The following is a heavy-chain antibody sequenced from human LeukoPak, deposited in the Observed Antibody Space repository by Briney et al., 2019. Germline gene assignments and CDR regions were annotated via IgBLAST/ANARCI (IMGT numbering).Heavy chain of an antibody. CDR1: GYTFTGYY. V-gene: IGHV1-2*02. Sequence: ASVKVSCKSSGYTFTGYYMRWVRQAPGQGLEWMGWINPNSGGTKHAQKFQGRVTMTRDTSISTAYMELSRLRSDDTAVYYCARDSSSWYALFDYWGQGTLVTVSS. J-gene: IGHJ4*02. CDR3: ARDSSSWYALFDY. CDR2: INPNSGGT. D-gene: IGHD6-13*01.